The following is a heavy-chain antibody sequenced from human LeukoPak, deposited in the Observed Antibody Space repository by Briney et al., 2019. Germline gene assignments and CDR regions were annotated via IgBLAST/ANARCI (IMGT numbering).Heavy chain of an antibody. V-gene: IGHV3-30-3*01. Sequence: GGSLRLSCAASGFTFTYYAMHWVRQAPGKGLEGVSVVSNDGSNQDYTDSVKGRFIISRDDSKSTVYLQMNSLRIDDTAMYYCARGPDPVVRGPRRAFDLWGQGTMVTVSS. CDR1: GFTFTYYA. D-gene: IGHD3-10*01. CDR2: VSNDGSNQ. CDR3: ARGPDPVVRGPRRAFDL. J-gene: IGHJ3*01.